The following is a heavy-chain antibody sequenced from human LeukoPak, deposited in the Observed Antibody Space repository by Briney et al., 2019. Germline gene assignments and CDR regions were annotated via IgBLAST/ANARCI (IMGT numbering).Heavy chain of an antibody. CDR3: ARDSPAAGAFDY. CDR2: IYYSGST. Sequence: SETLSLTCTVSGGSISSSSYYWGWIRQPPGKGQEWIGSIYYSGSTYYNPSLKSRVTISVDTSKNQFSLKLSSVTAADTAVYYCARDSPAAGAFDYWGQGTLVTVSS. CDR1: GGSISSSSYY. J-gene: IGHJ4*02. D-gene: IGHD6-13*01. V-gene: IGHV4-39*07.